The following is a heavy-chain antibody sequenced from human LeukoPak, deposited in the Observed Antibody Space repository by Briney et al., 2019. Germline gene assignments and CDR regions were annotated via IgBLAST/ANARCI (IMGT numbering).Heavy chain of an antibody. J-gene: IGHJ3*02. CDR3: ARETTYYYDSSGSPDAFDI. Sequence: SETLSLTCAVYGGSFSGYYWSWIRQPPGKGLEWIGEIIHRGSTNYNPSLKSRVTISVDTSKNQFSLKLSSVTAADTAVYYCARETTYYYDSSGSPDAFDIWGQGTMVTVSS. V-gene: IGHV4-34*12. CDR1: GGSFSGYY. CDR2: IIHRGST. D-gene: IGHD3-22*01.